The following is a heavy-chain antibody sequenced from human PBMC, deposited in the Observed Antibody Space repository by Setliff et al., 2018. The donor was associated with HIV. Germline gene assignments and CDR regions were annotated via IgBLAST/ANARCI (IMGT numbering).Heavy chain of an antibody. Sequence: SETLSLTCAVYGGSFSGYYWSWIRQPPGKGLVWIGTIYYSGTTHYNPSLNSRVIISVDTSKNPFSLKLTSVTAADTAVYYCVTSSSWSSRLNFWGPGMLVTVS. D-gene: IGHD2-2*01. CDR1: GGSFSGYY. J-gene: IGHJ4*02. CDR2: IYYSGTT. V-gene: IGHV4-34*01. CDR3: VTSSSWSSRLNF.